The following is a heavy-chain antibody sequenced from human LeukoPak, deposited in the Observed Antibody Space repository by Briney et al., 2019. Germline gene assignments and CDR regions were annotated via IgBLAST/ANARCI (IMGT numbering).Heavy chain of an antibody. Sequence: GGSLRLSCAASGFTFSSYGMHWVRQAPGKGLERVSTLYNTGNTYYANSVKGRFSISRDNSKNTLFLQMNSLRAEDTAVYYCARLTADGRLYFVDWGPGTLVTVSS. CDR2: LYNTGNT. D-gene: IGHD6-13*01. CDR3: ARLTADGRLYFVD. J-gene: IGHJ4*02. V-gene: IGHV3-NL1*01. CDR1: GFTFSSYG.